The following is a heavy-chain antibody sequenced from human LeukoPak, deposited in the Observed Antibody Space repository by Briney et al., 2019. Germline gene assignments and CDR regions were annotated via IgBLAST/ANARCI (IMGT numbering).Heavy chain of an antibody. CDR2: IYKTGST. V-gene: IGHV4-39*01. Sequence: SETLSLTCTVSGGSISSTTYYWAWIRQPPGKGLEWIGSIYKTGSTNYSPSLKSRVFISVDTSNNQFSLKLRSVTAADTAVYYCAGGIPEGPDAFDIWGQGTMVTVSS. CDR3: AGGIPEGPDAFDI. CDR1: GGSISSTTYY. D-gene: IGHD2-2*02. J-gene: IGHJ3*02.